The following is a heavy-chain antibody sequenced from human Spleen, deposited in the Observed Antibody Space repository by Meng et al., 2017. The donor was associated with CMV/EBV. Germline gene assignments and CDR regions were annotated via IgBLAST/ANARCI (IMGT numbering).Heavy chain of an antibody. D-gene: IGHD2-2*01. CDR1: FTFSDHY. J-gene: IGHJ4*02. V-gene: IGHV3-72*01. CDR2: IRNKADSYTT. CDR3: AAPYCSSPSCYGGY. Sequence: FTFSDHYMDWVRQAPGKGLEWVGHIRNKADSYTTEYTASVRGRFSISRDDSKNSLSLQMNTLKTDDTAVYYCAAPYCSSPSCYGGYWGQGTLVTVSS.